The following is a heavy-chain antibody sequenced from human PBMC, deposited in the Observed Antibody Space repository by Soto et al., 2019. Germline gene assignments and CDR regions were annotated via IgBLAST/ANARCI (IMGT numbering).Heavy chain of an antibody. J-gene: IGHJ4*02. Sequence: ASVKVSCKASGYTFTNYAMHWVRQAPGQRLEWMGGINADNGNTKYSQKFQVRVTIARDTSASTAYLELTSLRSEDTAVYYCARATSSSWYVFHYWGQGTLVTVS. CDR1: GYTFTNYA. CDR2: INADNGNT. V-gene: IGHV1-3*01. D-gene: IGHD6-13*01. CDR3: ARATSSSWYVFHY.